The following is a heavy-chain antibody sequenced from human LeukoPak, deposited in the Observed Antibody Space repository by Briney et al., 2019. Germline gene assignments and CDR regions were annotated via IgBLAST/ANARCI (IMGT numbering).Heavy chain of an antibody. Sequence: SETLSLTCAVSGGSSRSGDYFWSWIRQPPGKGLEWIGHIHYSGNTYHNPSLKSRVSISVDTSKNQFSLKLSSVTAADTAVYYCARENNDYGGKKAFDYWGQGTLVTVSS. D-gene: IGHD4-23*01. V-gene: IGHV4-30-4*01. CDR2: IHYSGNT. J-gene: IGHJ4*02. CDR3: ARENNDYGGKKAFDY. CDR1: GGSSRSGDYF.